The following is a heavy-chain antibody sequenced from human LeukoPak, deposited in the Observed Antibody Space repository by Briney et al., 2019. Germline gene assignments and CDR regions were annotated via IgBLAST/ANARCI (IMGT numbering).Heavy chain of an antibody. V-gene: IGHV4-59*01. D-gene: IGHD5/OR15-5a*01. Sequence: PSETLSLTCTVSGGSISSYYWSWIRQPPGKGLEWIGFIYDSGSTNYNPSLKSRVTISVDTSKNQFSLKLSSVTAADTAVYYCARRRVYDAFDIWGQGTMVTVSS. CDR2: IYDSGST. CDR3: ARRRVYDAFDI. J-gene: IGHJ3*02. CDR1: GGSISSYY.